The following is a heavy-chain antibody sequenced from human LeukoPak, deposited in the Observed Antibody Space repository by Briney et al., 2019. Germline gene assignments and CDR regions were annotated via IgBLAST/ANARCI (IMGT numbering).Heavy chain of an antibody. CDR1: GYTFTGYY. CDR3: ARDRAGSGYLNFDY. Sequence: GASVKVSCKASGYTFTGYYMHWVRQAPGQGLEWMGWINPNSGGTNYAQKFQGRVTMTRDTSISTAYMELRRLRSDDTAVYYCARDRAGSGYLNFDYWGQGTLVTVSS. J-gene: IGHJ4*02. V-gene: IGHV1-2*02. CDR2: INPNSGGT. D-gene: IGHD3-22*01.